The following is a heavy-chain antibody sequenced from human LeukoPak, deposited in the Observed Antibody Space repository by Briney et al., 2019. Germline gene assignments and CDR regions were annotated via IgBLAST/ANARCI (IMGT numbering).Heavy chain of an antibody. CDR3: VRDQQYASRTPGGH. Sequence: GGSLRLSCAGSGFTFSSYWMNWFRQAPGKGLEWVATIKKDGSEKYYVDSVKGRFTISRDNAEKSLYLQMNSLSVEDMAVYYCVRDQQYASRTPGGHWGQGTLVTVPS. J-gene: IGHJ4*02. CDR1: GFTFSSYW. CDR2: IKKDGSEK. V-gene: IGHV3-7*03. D-gene: IGHD2-8*01.